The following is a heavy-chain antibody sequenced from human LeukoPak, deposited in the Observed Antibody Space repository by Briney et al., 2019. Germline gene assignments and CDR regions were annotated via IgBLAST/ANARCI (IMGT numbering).Heavy chain of an antibody. CDR1: GYAFTGYF. V-gene: IGHV1-2*02. D-gene: IGHD4/OR15-4a*01. CDR3: ARVRRLMQTFDV. J-gene: IGHJ3*01. Sequence: GASVKVSCKASGYAFTGYFMHWVRQAPGQGLEYMGWINPKSGGTNYAQTFHGRVTLTRDTSISTAYMELSGLTSDDTAVFYCARVRRLMQTFDVWGQGTMVTVSS. CDR2: INPKSGGT.